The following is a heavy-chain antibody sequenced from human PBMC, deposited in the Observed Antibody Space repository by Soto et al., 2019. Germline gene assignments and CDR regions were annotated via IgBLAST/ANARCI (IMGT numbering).Heavy chain of an antibody. Sequence: AAVKVSCKASGYTFTSYGISWVRQAPGQGLEWMGWISAYNGNTNYAQKLQGRVTMTTDTSTSTAYMELRSLRSDDTAVYYCATYEPIIRAFDYWGQGTLVTVS. CDR3: ATYEPIIRAFDY. V-gene: IGHV1-18*04. CDR1: GYTFTSYG. D-gene: IGHD3-10*01. J-gene: IGHJ4*02. CDR2: ISAYNGNT.